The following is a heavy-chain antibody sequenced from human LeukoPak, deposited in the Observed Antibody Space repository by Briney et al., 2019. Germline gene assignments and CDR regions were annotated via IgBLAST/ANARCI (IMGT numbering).Heavy chain of an antibody. CDR1: GFTLSDYW. V-gene: IGHV3-74*01. CDR3: ARDPGSWYDERVHYFDD. J-gene: IGHJ4*02. Sequence: GGSLRLSCAASGFTLSDYWMHWVRQAPGKGLVWVSRINSDGIITRYADSVKGRFTISRDTAKNTLYLLMNSLRAEDTAVYYCARDPGSWYDERVHYFDDWGQGTLVTVSS. D-gene: IGHD1-14*01. CDR2: INSDGIIT.